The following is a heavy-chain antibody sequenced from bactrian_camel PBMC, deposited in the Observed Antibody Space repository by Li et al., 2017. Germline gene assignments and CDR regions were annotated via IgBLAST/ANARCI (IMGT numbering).Heavy chain of an antibody. CDR1: GHSDSSYF. J-gene: IGHJ4*01. Sequence: VQLVESGGGSVQAGGTLRLGCAASGHSDSSYFMAWFRQAPGKEREGVAGIDSDGSTNYAESVRGRFTISQDKSKSAVYLQMDNLRPEDTAVYYCVRDGPPECFRVPPYSFYWGQGTQVTV. CDR3: VRDGPPECFRVPPYSFY. CDR2: IDSDGST. V-gene: IGHV3S10*01. D-gene: IGHD1*01.